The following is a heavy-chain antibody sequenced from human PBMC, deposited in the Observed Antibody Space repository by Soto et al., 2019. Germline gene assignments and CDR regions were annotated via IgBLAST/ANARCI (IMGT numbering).Heavy chain of an antibody. Sequence: XETLSLTCTVAGGSISSSSYYWGWIRQPPGKGLEWIGSIYYSGSTYYNPSLKSRVTISVDTSKNQFSLKLSSVTAADTAVYYCARHISVATPFDHWGQGPLVTVSS. CDR2: IYYSGST. V-gene: IGHV4-39*01. D-gene: IGHD5-12*01. J-gene: IGHJ5*02. CDR3: ARHISVATPFDH. CDR1: GGSISSSSYY.